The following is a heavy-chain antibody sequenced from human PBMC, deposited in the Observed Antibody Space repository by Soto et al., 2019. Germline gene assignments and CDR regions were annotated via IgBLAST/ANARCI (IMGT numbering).Heavy chain of an antibody. CDR3: ARDIKGMRSAGPDAFDI. V-gene: IGHV3-33*01. J-gene: IGHJ3*02. D-gene: IGHD6-19*01. CDR1: GFTFSSYG. Sequence: GGSLRLSCAASGFTFSSYGMHWVRQAPGKGLEWVAVIWYDGSNKYYADSVKGRFTISRDNSKNTLYLQMNSLRAEDTAVYYCARDIKGMRSAGPDAFDIWGQGTMVTVSS. CDR2: IWYDGSNK.